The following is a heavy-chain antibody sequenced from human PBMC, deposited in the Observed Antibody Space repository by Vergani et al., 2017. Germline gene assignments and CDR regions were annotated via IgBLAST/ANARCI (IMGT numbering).Heavy chain of an antibody. CDR3: ARISGGSAPY. D-gene: IGHD2-15*01. Sequence: EVHLEESGGGLVQPGGSLRLSCAASGFTFGDYYMAWIRLAPGKGLDCVASIKRDGTETFYVDSVKGRFTISRDNAKTTLYLQMNSLRNEDRGVYYCARISGGSAPYWGQGTLVTVAS. J-gene: IGHJ1*01. CDR2: IKRDGTET. V-gene: IGHV3-7*01. CDR1: GFTFGDYY.